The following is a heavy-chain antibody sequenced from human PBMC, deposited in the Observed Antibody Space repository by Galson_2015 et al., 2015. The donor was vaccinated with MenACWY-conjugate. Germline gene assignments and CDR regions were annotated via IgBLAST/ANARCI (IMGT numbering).Heavy chain of an antibody. CDR3: ARGEGNLDY. CDR1: GFTFSDYY. D-gene: IGHD3-16*01. J-gene: IGHJ4*02. Sequence: LRLSCAASGFTFSDYYMSWIRQAPGKGLEWVSFISGRSSYTNYADSVKGRFTTSRDNAKNSLYLQVNSLRAEDTAVYYCARGEGNLDYWGPGALVTVSS. V-gene: IGHV3-11*03. CDR2: ISGRSSYT.